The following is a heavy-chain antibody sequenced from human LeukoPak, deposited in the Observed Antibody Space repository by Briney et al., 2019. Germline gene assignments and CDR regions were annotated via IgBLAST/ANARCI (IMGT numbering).Heavy chain of an antibody. Sequence: SVKVSCEASRGSFSSYAISWVRQAPGQRLEWMGGIIPIFGTANYVQKFQGRATFTADESMSIAYMELSSLRSEYTTVYYCARDQYTSQRYFDYWGQGTLVTVSS. CDR3: ARDQYTSQRYFDY. CDR1: RGSFSSYA. CDR2: IIPIFGTA. J-gene: IGHJ4*02. V-gene: IGHV1-69*13. D-gene: IGHD1-1*01.